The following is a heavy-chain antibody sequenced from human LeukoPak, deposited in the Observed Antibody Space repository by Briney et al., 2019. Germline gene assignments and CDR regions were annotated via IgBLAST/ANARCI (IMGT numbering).Heavy chain of an antibody. CDR1: GYTFTAYY. Sequence: ASVKVSCKPSGYTFTAYYIHWVRQAPGQGLEWMGWINPSSGGTDYAQKFQGRVTMTRDTSISTAYMELSRLRSDDTAVYYCARGYALYSGRYIDFDYWGQGTLVTVSS. V-gene: IGHV1-2*02. D-gene: IGHD1-26*01. J-gene: IGHJ4*02. CDR2: INPSSGGT. CDR3: ARGYALYSGRYIDFDY.